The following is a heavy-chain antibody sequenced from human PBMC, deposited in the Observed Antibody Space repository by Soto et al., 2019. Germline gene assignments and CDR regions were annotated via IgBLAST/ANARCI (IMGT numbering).Heavy chain of an antibody. Sequence: ASVKVSCKASGYTFTSYYMHWVRQAPGQGLEWMGIINPSGGSTSYAQKFQGRVTMTRDTSTSTVYMELSSLRSEDTAVYYCANSSPGQRYFDYWGQGTLVTVSS. J-gene: IGHJ4*02. D-gene: IGHD6-6*01. CDR2: INPSGGST. V-gene: IGHV1-46*01. CDR1: GYTFTSYY. CDR3: ANSSPGQRYFDY.